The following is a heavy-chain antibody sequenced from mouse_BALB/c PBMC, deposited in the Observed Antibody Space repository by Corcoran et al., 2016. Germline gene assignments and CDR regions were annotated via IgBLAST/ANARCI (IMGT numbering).Heavy chain of an antibody. Sequence: QVQLQQSGAELMKPGASVKISCKANGYTFSSYWIEWVKQRPGHGLEWIGEILPGSGSTNYNEKFKGKATFTADTSSNTAYMQLSSLTSEDSAVYYCAREKGYYGSSPAWFAYWGQWTLVTVSA. J-gene: IGHJ3*01. CDR3: AREKGYYGSSPAWFAY. V-gene: IGHV1-9*01. CDR2: ILPGSGST. D-gene: IGHD1-1*01. CDR1: GYTFSSYW.